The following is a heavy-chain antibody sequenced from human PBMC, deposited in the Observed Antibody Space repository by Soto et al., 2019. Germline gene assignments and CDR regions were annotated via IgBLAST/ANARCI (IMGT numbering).Heavy chain of an antibody. CDR3: ARQFDSDTSGYYYAY. CDR1: GGTFSTNT. V-gene: IGHV1-69*13. J-gene: IGHJ4*02. D-gene: IGHD3-22*01. Sequence: SVKVSCKASGGTFSTNTISWVRQAPGQGLEWMGGIMPIFGSANYAQKFQGRVTITADEYTRTVYMELSRLRSEDTAVYYCARQFDSDTSGYYYAYWGQGTLVPVSS. CDR2: IMPIFGSA.